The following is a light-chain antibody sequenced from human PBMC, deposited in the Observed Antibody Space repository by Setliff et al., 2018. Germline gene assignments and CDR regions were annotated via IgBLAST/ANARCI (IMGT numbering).Light chain of an antibody. V-gene: IGLV2-14*03. CDR3: SSYTVGSTLSV. CDR2: DVT. J-gene: IGLJ1*01. Sequence: SALTQPASVSGSPGQSITFSCTGSSSDVGGYDYVSWYQQHPGKAPKLLIYDVTNRPSGVSNRFSGPKSGNTASLTISGLQAEDEAEYFCSSYTVGSTLSVFGTGTKVTVL. CDR1: SSDVGGYDY.